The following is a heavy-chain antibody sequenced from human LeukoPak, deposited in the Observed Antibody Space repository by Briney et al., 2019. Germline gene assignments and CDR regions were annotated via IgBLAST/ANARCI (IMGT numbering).Heavy chain of an antibody. CDR3: ARNRGITRLFDY. J-gene: IGHJ4*02. CDR2: INHSGST. D-gene: IGHD3-10*01. Sequence: SETLSLTCAVYGGSFSGYYWSWIRQPPGKGLEWIGEINHSGSTNYNPSLKSRVTISVDTSKNQFSLKLSSVTAADTAVYYCARNRGITRLFDYWGQGNLVNVFS. V-gene: IGHV4-34*01. CDR1: GGSFSGYY.